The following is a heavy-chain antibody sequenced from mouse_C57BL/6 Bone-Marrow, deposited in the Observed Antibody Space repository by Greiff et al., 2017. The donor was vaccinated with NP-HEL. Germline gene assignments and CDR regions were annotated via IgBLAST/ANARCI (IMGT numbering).Heavy chain of an antibody. J-gene: IGHJ4*01. D-gene: IGHD1-1*01. CDR2: INYDGSST. CDR1: GFTFSDYY. CDR3: AREESSRRAMDY. Sequence: EVKLVESEGGLVQPGSSMKLSCTASGFTFSDYYMAWVRQVPEKGLEWVANINYDGSSTYYLDSLKSRFIIPRDNAKNNLYLQMSSLKSEDTATYYCAREESSRRAMDYWGQGTSVTVSS. V-gene: IGHV5-16*01.